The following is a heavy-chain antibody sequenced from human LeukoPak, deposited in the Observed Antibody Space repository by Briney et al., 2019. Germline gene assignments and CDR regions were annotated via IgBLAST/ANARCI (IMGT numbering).Heavy chain of an antibody. CDR1: GGSSNNYY. J-gene: IGHJ4*02. CDR3: ARGPTRYYFDY. Sequence: PSETLSLTCTVSGGSSNNYYWSWIRQPPGKGLEWIAYIYYSGSTNCNPSLKSRVTISIDTSKNQFSLKLSSVTAADTAVYYCARGPTRYYFDYWGQGTLVTVSS. D-gene: IGHD3-9*01. V-gene: IGHV4-59*01. CDR2: IYYSGST.